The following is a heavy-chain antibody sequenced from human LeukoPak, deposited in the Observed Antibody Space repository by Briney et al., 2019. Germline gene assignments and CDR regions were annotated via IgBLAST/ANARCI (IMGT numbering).Heavy chain of an antibody. J-gene: IGHJ4*02. D-gene: IGHD3-3*01. V-gene: IGHV1-2*02. CDR3: AASYDFWGGYLNHDY. CDR1: GYTFTGYY. CDR2: INPNSGDT. Sequence: GASVKVSCKASGYTFTGYYMHWVRQAPGQGLEWMGWINPNSGDTNYAQKLQGKVTMTRDASISTAYMELSRLKSDDTAVYYCAASYDFWGGYLNHDYWGQGTLVTVSS.